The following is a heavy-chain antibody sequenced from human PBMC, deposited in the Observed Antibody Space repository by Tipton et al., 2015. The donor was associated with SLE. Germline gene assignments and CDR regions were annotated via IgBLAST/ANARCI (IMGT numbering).Heavy chain of an antibody. J-gene: IGHJ4*02. CDR3: AKGAYGDYGYYFDY. CDR2: ISYDGSNK. D-gene: IGHD4-17*01. CDR1: GFTFSSYG. V-gene: IGHV3-30*18. Sequence: SLRLSCAASGFTFSSYGMHWVRQAPGKGLEWVAVISYDGSNKYYADSVKGRFTISRDNSKNTLYLQMNSLRAEDTAVYYCAKGAYGDYGYYFDYWGQGTLVTVSS.